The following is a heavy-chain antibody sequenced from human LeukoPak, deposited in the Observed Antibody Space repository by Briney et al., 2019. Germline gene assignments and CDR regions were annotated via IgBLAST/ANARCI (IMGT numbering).Heavy chain of an antibody. Sequence: PGGSLRLSCAASGFTFSSYGMHWVRQAPGKGLEWVAVIWYDGSNKYYADSVKGRFTISRDNSKNTLYLQMNSLRAEDTAAYYCARERLQHYYFDYWGQGTLVTVSS. D-gene: IGHD6-25*01. V-gene: IGHV3-33*01. J-gene: IGHJ4*02. CDR3: ARERLQHYYFDY. CDR1: GFTFSSYG. CDR2: IWYDGSNK.